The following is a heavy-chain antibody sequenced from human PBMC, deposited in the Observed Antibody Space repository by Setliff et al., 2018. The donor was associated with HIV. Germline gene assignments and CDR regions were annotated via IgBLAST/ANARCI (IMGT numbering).Heavy chain of an antibody. CDR3: ARDRGSGTCRGCDYMDV. Sequence: PGGSLRLSCAASGFSFSNFWMQWVRQAPREGLVCVARMDGDGKYILYADSVKGRFTISRDNAKNTLHLQMNSLRDEDTAVYYCARDRGSGTCRGCDYMDVWGKGTTVTVSS. V-gene: IGHV3-74*01. CDR1: GFSFSNFW. J-gene: IGHJ6*03. CDR2: MDGDGKYI. D-gene: IGHD3-3*01.